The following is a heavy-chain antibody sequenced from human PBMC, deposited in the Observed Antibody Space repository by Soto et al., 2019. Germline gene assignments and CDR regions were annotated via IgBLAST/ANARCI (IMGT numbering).Heavy chain of an antibody. J-gene: IGHJ4*02. CDR3: AKSQEIGTHFFDS. Sequence: GWSIRLSCEACGLTFGCFDMHWVRKPTGKGLEWVSSIGTAGDTYYAVSVKGRFTISRDNAKNSLSLQMNSLRAGDMAVYFCAKSQEIGTHFFDSWGQGTQVTIYS. D-gene: IGHD6-13*01. CDR1: GLTFGCFD. CDR2: IGTAGDT. V-gene: IGHV3-13*01.